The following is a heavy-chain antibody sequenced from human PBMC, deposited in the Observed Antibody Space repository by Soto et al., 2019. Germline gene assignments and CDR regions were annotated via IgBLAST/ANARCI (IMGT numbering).Heavy chain of an antibody. CDR2: ISAYNGNT. Sequence: ASVKVSCKASGYTFTSYGISWVRQAPGQGLEWMGWISAYNGNTNYAQKLQGRVTMTTDTSTSTAYMELRSLRSDDTAVYYCARIVVVVPAHEKTRILGGGPDAFDIWGQGTMVTVSS. V-gene: IGHV1-18*01. CDR3: ARIVVVVPAHEKTRILGGGPDAFDI. D-gene: IGHD2-2*01. J-gene: IGHJ3*02. CDR1: GYTFTSYG.